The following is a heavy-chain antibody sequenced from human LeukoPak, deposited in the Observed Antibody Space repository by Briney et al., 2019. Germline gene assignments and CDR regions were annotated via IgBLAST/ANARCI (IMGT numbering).Heavy chain of an antibody. CDR3: ARDLGLMVRGVIVHYYYYYYMDV. J-gene: IGHJ6*03. CDR1: GGTFSSYA. Sequence: ASVKVSCKASGGTFSSYAISWVRQAPGQGLEWMGGIIPIFGTANYAQKFQGRVTITADKSTSTAYMELSSLRSEDTAVYYCARDLGLMVRGVIVHYYYYYYMDVWGKGTTVTVSS. CDR2: IIPIFGTA. V-gene: IGHV1-69*06. D-gene: IGHD3-10*01.